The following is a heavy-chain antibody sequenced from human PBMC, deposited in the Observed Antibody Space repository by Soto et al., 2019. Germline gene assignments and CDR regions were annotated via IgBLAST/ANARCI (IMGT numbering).Heavy chain of an antibody. Sequence: QVQLVQSGAEVKKPGASVKVSCKASGYTFTSYGISWVRQAPGQGLEWMGWISAYNGNTNYAQKLQVRVTMTTDTSTSTAYMELRSRRSDDTAVYYCASVKYSPPYYYYSGMDVWGQGTTVTGSS. D-gene: IGHD5-18*01. CDR1: GYTFTSYG. J-gene: IGHJ6*02. CDR2: ISAYNGNT. V-gene: IGHV1-18*01. CDR3: ASVKYSPPYYYYSGMDV.